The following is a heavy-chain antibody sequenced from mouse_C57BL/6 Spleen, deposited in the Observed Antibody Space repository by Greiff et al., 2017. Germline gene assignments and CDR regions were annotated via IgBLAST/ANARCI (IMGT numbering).Heavy chain of an antibody. V-gene: IGHV1-80*01. CDR2: IYPGDGDT. D-gene: IGHD1-1*01. J-gene: IGHJ2*01. CDR1: GYAFSSYW. Sequence: VQLVESGAELVKPGASVKISCKASGYAFSSYWMNWVKQRPGKGLEWIGQIYPGDGDTNYNGKFKGKATLTADKSSSTAYMQLSSLTSEDSAVYFCARQVITTVGADYWGQGTTLTVSS. CDR3: ARQVITTVGADY.